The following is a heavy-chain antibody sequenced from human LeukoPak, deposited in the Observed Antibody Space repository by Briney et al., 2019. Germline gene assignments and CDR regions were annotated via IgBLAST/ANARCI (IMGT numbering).Heavy chain of an antibody. CDR2: INHSGST. CDR3: ARVEVITGTTSYFDY. V-gene: IGHV4-34*01. CDR1: GGSFSGYY. Sequence: SETLSLTCAVYGGSFSGYYWSWIRQPPGKGLEWIGEINHSGSTNYNPSLKSRVTISVDTSKNQFSLKLSSATAADTAVYYCARVEVITGTTSYFDYWGQGTLVTVSS. J-gene: IGHJ4*02. D-gene: IGHD1-20*01.